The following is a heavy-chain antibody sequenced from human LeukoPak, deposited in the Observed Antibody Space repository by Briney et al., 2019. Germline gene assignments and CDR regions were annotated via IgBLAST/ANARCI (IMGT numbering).Heavy chain of an antibody. CDR2: TSHDEGNK. Sequence: PGGSLRLSCAASGFTFSNYAMHWVRQAPGKGLEWVAATSHDEGNKYCADSVKGRFTISRDNSRNTLYLEVNSLRTDDTAVYYCARGPGLAMGKGYFDYCGQGTLVTVSS. V-gene: IGHV3-30-3*01. CDR1: GFTFSNYA. J-gene: IGHJ4*02. CDR3: ARGPGLAMGKGYFDY. D-gene: IGHD5-18*01.